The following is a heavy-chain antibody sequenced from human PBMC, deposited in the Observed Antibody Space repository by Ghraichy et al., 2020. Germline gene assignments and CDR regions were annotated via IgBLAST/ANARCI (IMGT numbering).Heavy chain of an antibody. CDR1: GTSINSHY. CDR2: IYYSGST. Sequence: SETLSLTCNVSGTSINSHYWSWIRQSPGKGLEWIGYIYYSGSTNYNPSLESRVTMSVDTSKNQFSLRLSSVTAADTAVYFCARVKTVSRLDYWGQGTLVTVS. J-gene: IGHJ4*02. D-gene: IGHD2-21*02. CDR3: ARVKTVSRLDY. V-gene: IGHV4-59*11.